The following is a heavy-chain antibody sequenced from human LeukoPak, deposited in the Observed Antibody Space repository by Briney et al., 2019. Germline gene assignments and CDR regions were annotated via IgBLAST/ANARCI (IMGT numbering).Heavy chain of an antibody. CDR3: AKLRVRGYDFWSGYDC. Sequence: GGSLRLSCTASGFTFSSYAMTWVRQTSGKGLEWVSGISDSGGNTYYAESVKGRFTISRDNSRNALDLQMNSLRAEDTAVYYCAKLRVRGYDFWSGYDCWGQGTLVTVSP. D-gene: IGHD3-3*01. V-gene: IGHV3-23*01. J-gene: IGHJ4*02. CDR1: GFTFSSYA. CDR2: ISDSGGNT.